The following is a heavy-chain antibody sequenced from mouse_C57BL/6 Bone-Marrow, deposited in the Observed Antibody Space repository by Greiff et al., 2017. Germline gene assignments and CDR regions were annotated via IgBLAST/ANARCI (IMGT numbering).Heavy chain of an antibody. V-gene: IGHV1-64*01. Sequence: QVQLQQPGAELVKPGASVKLSCKASGYTFTSYWMHWVKQRPGQGLEWIGMIHPNSGSTNYNEKFKSKATLTVDKSSSTAYMQLSSLTSEDSAVYYCARWPTDYGYYFDYWGQGTTLTVSS. J-gene: IGHJ2*01. CDR1: GYTFTSYW. CDR2: IHPNSGST. D-gene: IGHD2-4*01. CDR3: ARWPTDYGYYFDY.